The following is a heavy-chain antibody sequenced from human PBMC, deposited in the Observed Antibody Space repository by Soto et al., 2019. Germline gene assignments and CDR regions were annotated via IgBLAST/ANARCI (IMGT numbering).Heavy chain of an antibody. D-gene: IGHD2-21*01. CDR2: ITSGSSYK. J-gene: IGHJ4*02. CDR3: ATIGFSAGDIDY. Sequence: GGSLRLSCAASGFTFSSYSMNWVRQAPGKGLEWVSYITSGSSYKYYADSVKGRFTISRDNAKNSLYLQMNSLRDEDTAVYYCATIGFSAGDIDYWGQGTLVTVSS. CDR1: GFTFSSYS. V-gene: IGHV3-48*02.